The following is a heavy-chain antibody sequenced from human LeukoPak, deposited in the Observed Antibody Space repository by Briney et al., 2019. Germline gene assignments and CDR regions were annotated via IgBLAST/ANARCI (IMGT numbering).Heavy chain of an antibody. V-gene: IGHV1-2*06. Sequence: ASVKVSFKASGYTFTGYYMHWVRQAPGQGLEWMGRINPNSGGTNYAQKFQGRVTMTRDTSISTAYMELSRLRSDDTAVYYCARGRFKLRLFDYWGQGTLVTVSS. CDR1: GYTFTGYY. CDR2: INPNSGGT. D-gene: IGHD3-16*01. J-gene: IGHJ4*02. CDR3: ARGRFKLRLFDY.